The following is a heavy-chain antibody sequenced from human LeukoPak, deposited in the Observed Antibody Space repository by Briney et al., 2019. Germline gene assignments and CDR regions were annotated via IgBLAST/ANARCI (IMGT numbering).Heavy chain of an antibody. CDR1: GFTFSSYS. D-gene: IGHD5-18*01. CDR3: ARTQLWDLGY. CDR2: ISSRSSYI. J-gene: IGHJ4*02. Sequence: GGSLRLSCAASGFTFSSYSMNWVRQAPGKGLEWVSSISSRSSYIYYADSVKGRFTISRDNAKNSLYLQMNSLRAEDTAVYYCARTQLWDLGYWGQGTLVTVSS. V-gene: IGHV3-21*01.